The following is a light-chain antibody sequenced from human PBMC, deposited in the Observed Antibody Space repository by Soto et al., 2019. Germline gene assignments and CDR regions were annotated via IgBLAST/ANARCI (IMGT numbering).Light chain of an antibody. Sequence: QSALTQPRSVSGSPGQSVTISSTRISIYVANYNYVSWYLQHPGKAPKLLIYDVNKRPSGVPYRFSGSKSGNTASLTISGLQADDEADYYCCSYAGTYTRVFGTGTKV. CDR3: CSYAGTYTRV. V-gene: IGLV2-11*01. J-gene: IGLJ1*01. CDR2: DVN. CDR1: SIYVANYNY.